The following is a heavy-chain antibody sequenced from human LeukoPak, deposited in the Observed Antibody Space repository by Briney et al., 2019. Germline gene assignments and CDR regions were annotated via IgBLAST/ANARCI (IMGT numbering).Heavy chain of an antibody. D-gene: IGHD3-16*02. CDR2: IYHSGST. V-gene: IGHV4-30-2*01. CDR1: GGSISSGGYS. Sequence: PSETLSLTCAVSGGSISSGGYSWSWIRQPPGKGLEWIGYIYHSGSTYYNPSLKSRVTISVDRSKNQFSLKLSSVTAADTAVYYCARTYDYVWGSYRYTDAFDIWGQGTMVTVSS. CDR3: ARTYDYVWGSYRYTDAFDI. J-gene: IGHJ3*02.